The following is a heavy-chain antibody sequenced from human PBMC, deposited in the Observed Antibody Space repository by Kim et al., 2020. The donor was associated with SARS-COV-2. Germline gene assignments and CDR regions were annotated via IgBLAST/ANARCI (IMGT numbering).Heavy chain of an antibody. CDR3: AKDSDSYYYHYGMDV. D-gene: IGHD3-3*01. Sequence: GGSLRLSCAGTGFTFGDYYMSWIRQAPGKGLEWVSYISSSGRTIYYADSVKGRFTISRDNAKNSLYLQMNSLRAEDTALYFCAKDSDSYYYHYGMDVWGQGTTVTVSS. CDR2: ISSSGRTI. CDR1: GFTFGDYY. V-gene: IGHV3-11*01. J-gene: IGHJ6*02.